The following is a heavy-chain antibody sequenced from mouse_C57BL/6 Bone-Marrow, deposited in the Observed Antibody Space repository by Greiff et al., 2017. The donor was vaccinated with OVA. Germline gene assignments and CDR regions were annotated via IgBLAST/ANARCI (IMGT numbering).Heavy chain of an antibody. CDR1: GFTFSSYA. CDR3: AREPTTVVATDAMDY. Sequence: EVQRVESGGGLVKPGGSLKLSCAASGFTFSSYAMSWVRQTPEKRLEWVATISDGGSYTYYPDNVKGRFTISRDNAKNNLYLQMSHLKSEDTAMYYCAREPTTVVATDAMDYWGQGTSVTVSS. CDR2: ISDGGSYT. V-gene: IGHV5-4*01. D-gene: IGHD1-1*01. J-gene: IGHJ4*01.